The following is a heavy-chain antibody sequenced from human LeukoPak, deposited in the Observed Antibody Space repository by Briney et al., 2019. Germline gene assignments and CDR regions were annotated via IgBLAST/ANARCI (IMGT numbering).Heavy chain of an antibody. V-gene: IGHV3-23*01. CDR2: ISGSGGST. CDR1: GFTFSSYA. D-gene: IGHD2-2*02. J-gene: IGHJ4*02. Sequence: PGGSLRLSCAASGFTFSSYAMSWVRQAPGKGLEWVSAISGSGGSTYYADSVKGRFTISRDNSKNTLYLQMNSLRAEDTAVYYCAKGGYCSSTSCYTGDYFDYWGQGTLVTVSS. CDR3: AKGGYCSSTSCYTGDYFDY.